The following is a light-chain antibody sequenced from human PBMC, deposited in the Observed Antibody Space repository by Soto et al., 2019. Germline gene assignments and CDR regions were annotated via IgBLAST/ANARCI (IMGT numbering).Light chain of an antibody. J-gene: IGLJ3*02. CDR2: EVT. CDR1: SSDVGGYDF. Sequence: ALTQPASVSGSPGQSITISCTGTSSDVGGYDFVSWYQQHPAKAPRLIISEVTNRPSGVSYRFSGSKSGNTASLTISGLQAEDEADYFCSSFTSRDTLVFGGGTKLTVL. V-gene: IGLV2-14*01. CDR3: SSFTSRDTLV.